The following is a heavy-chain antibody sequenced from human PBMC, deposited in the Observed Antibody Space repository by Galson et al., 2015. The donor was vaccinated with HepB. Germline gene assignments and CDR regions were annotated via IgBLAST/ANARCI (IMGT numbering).Heavy chain of an antibody. V-gene: IGHV3-15*01. Sequence: SLRLSCAASGFTFSNAWMSWVRQAPGKGLEWVGRIKSKTDGGTTDYAAPVKGRFTISRDDSKNTLYLQMNSLKTEDTAVYYCTTGITIFGVVPPYGMDVWDQGTTVTVSS. J-gene: IGHJ6*02. D-gene: IGHD3-3*01. CDR3: TTGITIFGVVPPYGMDV. CDR2: IKSKTDGGTT. CDR1: GFTFSNAW.